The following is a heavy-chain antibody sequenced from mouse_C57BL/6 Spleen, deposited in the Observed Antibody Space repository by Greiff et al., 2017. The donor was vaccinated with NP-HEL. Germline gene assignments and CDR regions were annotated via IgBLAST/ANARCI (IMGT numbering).Heavy chain of an antibody. D-gene: IGHD2-4*01. CDR3: ARDDYEGMDY. Sequence: DVKLVESGGGLVKPGGSLKLSCAASGFTFSDYGMHWVRQAPEKGLEWVAYISSGSSTIYYADTVKGRFTISRDNAKNTLFLQMTSLRSEDTAMYYCARDDYEGMDYWGQGTSVTVSS. CDR1: GFTFSDYG. V-gene: IGHV5-17*01. CDR2: ISSGSSTI. J-gene: IGHJ4*01.